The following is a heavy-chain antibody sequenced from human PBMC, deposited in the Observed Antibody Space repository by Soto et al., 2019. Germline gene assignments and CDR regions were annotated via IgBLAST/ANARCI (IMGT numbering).Heavy chain of an antibody. V-gene: IGHV3-13*01. Sequence: GGFLRLSCAASGFTFSSYDMHWVRQATGKGLEWVSAIGTAGDTYYPGSVKGRFTISRENAKNSLYLQMNSLRAEDTAVYYCAREDYLDAFDIWGQGTMVTVSS. CDR2: IGTAGDT. D-gene: IGHD3-16*01. J-gene: IGHJ3*02. CDR3: AREDYLDAFDI. CDR1: GFTFSSYD.